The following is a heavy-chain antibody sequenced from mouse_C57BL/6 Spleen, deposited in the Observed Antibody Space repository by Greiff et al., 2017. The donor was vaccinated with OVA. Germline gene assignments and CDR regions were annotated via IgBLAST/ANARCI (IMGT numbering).Heavy chain of an antibody. V-gene: IGHV1-15*01. CDR1: GYTFTDYE. Sequence: VQLQQSGAELVRPGASVTLSCKASGYTFTDYEMHWVKQTPVHGLEWIGAIDPETGGTAYNQKFKGKAILTADKSSSTAYMELRSLTSEDSAVYYCTRRWNDGYSYYYAMDYWGQGTSVTVSS. CDR2: IDPETGGT. J-gene: IGHJ4*01. D-gene: IGHD2-3*01. CDR3: TRRWNDGYSYYYAMDY.